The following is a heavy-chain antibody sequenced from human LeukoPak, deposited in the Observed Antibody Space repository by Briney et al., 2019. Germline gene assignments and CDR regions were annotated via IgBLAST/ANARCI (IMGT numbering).Heavy chain of an antibody. V-gene: IGHV3-30*03. CDR3: SGGDIVVVPAAKTDY. CDR1: GFTFSSYG. J-gene: IGHJ4*02. Sequence: GGSLRLSCAASGFTFSSYGMHWVRQAPGKGLEWVAVISYDGSNKYYADSVKGRFTISRDNSKNTLYLQMNSLRAEDTAVYYCSGGDIVVVPAAKTDYWGQGTLVTVSS. D-gene: IGHD2-2*01. CDR2: ISYDGSNK.